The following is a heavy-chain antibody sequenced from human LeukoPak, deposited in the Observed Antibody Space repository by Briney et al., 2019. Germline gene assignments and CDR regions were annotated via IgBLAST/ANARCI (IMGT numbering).Heavy chain of an antibody. V-gene: IGHV3-9*01. CDR2: ISWNSGSI. CDR3: ARDANWGSVDY. J-gene: IGHJ4*02. CDR1: GFTFDDYA. D-gene: IGHD7-27*01. Sequence: GGSLRLSCAASGFTFDDYAMHWVRQAPGKGLEWVSGISWNSGSIGYADSVKGRFTISRDNAKNSLYLQMNSLRAEDTAVYYCARDANWGSVDYWGQGTLVTVSS.